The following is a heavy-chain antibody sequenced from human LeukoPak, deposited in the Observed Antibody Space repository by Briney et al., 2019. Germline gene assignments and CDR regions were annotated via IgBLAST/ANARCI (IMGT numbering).Heavy chain of an antibody. CDR3: ANGDGSGSPLDY. CDR2: IYYSGST. V-gene: IGHV4-59*01. D-gene: IGHD3-10*01. CDR1: GGSISSYY. J-gene: IGHJ4*02. Sequence: SETLSLTCTVSGGSISSYYWSWIRQPPGKGLEWIGYIYYSGSTNYNPSLKSRVTISVDTSKNQFSLKLSSVTAADTAVYYCANGDGSGSPLDYWGQGTLVTVSS.